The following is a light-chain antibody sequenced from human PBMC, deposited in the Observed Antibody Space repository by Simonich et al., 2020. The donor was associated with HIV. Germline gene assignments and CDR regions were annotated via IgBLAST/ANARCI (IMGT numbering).Light chain of an antibody. CDR2: AAS. CDR3: QQLNSYPYT. Sequence: DIQMTQSPSSLSASVGDRVTITCQASQDISNYLNWSQQKPGKAPKLLIYAASTLQSGVPSRFSGSGSGTEFTLTISSLQPEDFATYYCQQLNSYPYTFGQGTKLEIK. V-gene: IGKV1-9*01. CDR1: QDISNY. J-gene: IGKJ2*01.